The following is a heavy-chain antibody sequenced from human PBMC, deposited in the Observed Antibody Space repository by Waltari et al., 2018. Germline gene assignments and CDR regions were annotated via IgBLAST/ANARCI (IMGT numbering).Heavy chain of an antibody. Sequence: QVQLQESGPGLVKPSETLSLTCTVSGGSLTSPSLSWLRQPPGEGLEWIGHIYNRGNTNYNPSLKSRVTISVDTARNKFSLKLSSVTVADTAVYYCARDGSTSWGYYFDSWGQGTLVTVSS. CDR3: ARDGSTSWGYYFDS. V-gene: IGHV4-59*11. CDR1: GGSLTSPS. CDR2: IYNRGNT. J-gene: IGHJ4*02. D-gene: IGHD6-6*01.